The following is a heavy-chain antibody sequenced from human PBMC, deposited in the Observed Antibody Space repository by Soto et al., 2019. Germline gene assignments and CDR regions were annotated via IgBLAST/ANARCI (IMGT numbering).Heavy chain of an antibody. J-gene: IGHJ5*02. D-gene: IGHD2-15*01. Sequence: ASVKVSCKASGYTFTGYYMHWVRQAPGQGLEWMGWINPNSGGTNYAQKFQGWVTMTRDTSISTAYMELSRLRSDDTAVYYCARGLNYCSGGICYFPHSINWFDPWGQGTLVTVSS. V-gene: IGHV1-2*04. CDR2: INPNSGGT. CDR1: GYTFTGYY. CDR3: ARGLNYCSGGICYFPHSINWFDP.